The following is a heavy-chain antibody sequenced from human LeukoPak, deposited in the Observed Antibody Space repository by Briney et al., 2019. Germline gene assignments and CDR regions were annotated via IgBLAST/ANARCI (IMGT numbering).Heavy chain of an antibody. Sequence: GESLKISXKASGYSFTSYWIGWVRQRPGKGLEYMGMINPTDSETRYSPSFLGQVTISADKSISTAYLQWSSLEASDTAMYYCARELDYGDYWGQGTLVTVSS. D-gene: IGHD1-7*01. CDR1: GYSFTSYW. J-gene: IGHJ4*02. V-gene: IGHV5-51*01. CDR2: INPTDSET. CDR3: ARELDYGDY.